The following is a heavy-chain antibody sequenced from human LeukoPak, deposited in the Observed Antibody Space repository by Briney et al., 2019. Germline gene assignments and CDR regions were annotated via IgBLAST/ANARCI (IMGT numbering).Heavy chain of an antibody. J-gene: IGHJ6*02. D-gene: IGHD3-3*01. CDR1: GYTFTSYG. V-gene: IGHV1-18*01. CDR3: ARQDGVVSKVLYYYYGMDV. CDR2: IGAYNGNT. Sequence: ASVKVSCKASGYTFTSYGISWVRQAPGQGLEWMGWIGAYNGNTNYAQKLQGRVTMTTDTSTSTAYMELRSLRSDDTAVYYCARQDGVVSKVLYYYYGMDVWGQGTTVTVSS.